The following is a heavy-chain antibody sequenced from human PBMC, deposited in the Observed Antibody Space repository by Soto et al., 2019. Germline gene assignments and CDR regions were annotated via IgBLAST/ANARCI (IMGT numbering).Heavy chain of an antibody. CDR2: TSFSGYT. CDR3: VRVEMYAGEFTPNFDR. CDR1: GDSVSSGDSY. V-gene: IGHV4-30-4*01. J-gene: IGHJ4*02. D-gene: IGHD2-8*01. Sequence: QVQLQESGPGLVKPSQTLSLTCSVSGDSVSSGDSYWSWIRQPPGKALEWIGYTSFSGYTSYSPSLKSRVTISVDMSKSQFSLRLTSVTAADTAVYYCVRVEMYAGEFTPNFDRWGQGALVTVSS.